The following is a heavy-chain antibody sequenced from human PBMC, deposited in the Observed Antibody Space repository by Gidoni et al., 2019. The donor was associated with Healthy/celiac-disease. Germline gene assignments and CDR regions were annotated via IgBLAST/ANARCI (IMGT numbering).Heavy chain of an antibody. CDR1: GFTFDDYA. Sequence: EVQLVESGGGLVQPGRSLRLSCAASGFTFDDYAMHWVRQAPGKGLEWVSGISWNSGSIGYADSVKGRFTISRDNAKNSLYLQMNSLRAEDTALYYCAKDIGSTSCYDYWGQGTLVTVSS. J-gene: IGHJ4*02. D-gene: IGHD2-2*01. CDR2: ISWNSGSI. V-gene: IGHV3-9*01. CDR3: AKDIGSTSCYDY.